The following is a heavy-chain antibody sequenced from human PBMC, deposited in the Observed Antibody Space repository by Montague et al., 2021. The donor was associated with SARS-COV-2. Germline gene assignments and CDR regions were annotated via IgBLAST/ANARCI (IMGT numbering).Heavy chain of an antibody. Sequence: SLRLSCAVSGFTFSSYGMHWVRQAPGKGLEWVAVIWYDGSNKYYADSVKGRFTISRDNSKNTLYLQMNSLRAEDTAVYYRARDGPYDFWSGYYHYYYGMDVWGQGTTVTVSS. CDR2: IWYDGSNK. CDR3: ARDGPYDFWSGYYHYYYGMDV. J-gene: IGHJ6*02. V-gene: IGHV3-33*01. D-gene: IGHD3-3*01. CDR1: GFTFSSYG.